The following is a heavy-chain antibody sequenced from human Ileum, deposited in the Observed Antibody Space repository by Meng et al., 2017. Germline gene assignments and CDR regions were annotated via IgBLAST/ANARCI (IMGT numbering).Heavy chain of an antibody. CDR2: MAYDGRST. CDR1: GFTLSYYG. D-gene: IGHD6-19*01. V-gene: IGHV3-30*03. J-gene: IGHJ5*02. CDR3: ARDWGSSGWYNWFDP. Sequence: GGSLRLSCAASGFTLSYYGIHWVRQAPGKGLEWVAMMAYDGRSTHYIDSVQGRFTISRDNSRNTLFLQMNSLRVEDTAVYYCARDWGSSGWYNWFDPWGPGTRVT.